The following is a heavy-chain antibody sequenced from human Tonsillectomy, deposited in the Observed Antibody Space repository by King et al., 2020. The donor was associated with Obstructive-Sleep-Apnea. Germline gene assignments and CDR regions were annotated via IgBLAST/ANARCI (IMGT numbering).Heavy chain of an antibody. CDR2: ISSDGSNK. Sequence: VQLVESGGGVVQPGTSLRLSCAASGFTFSRSDMHWVRQGPGKGLEWVAVISSDGSNKYYADSVKGRFTISRDNSKNTLYLQVNSLRTDDTALFYCAKDLHFWGRGTLVTVSS. V-gene: IGHV3-30*18. CDR1: GFTFSRSD. J-gene: IGHJ4*02. CDR3: AKDLHF.